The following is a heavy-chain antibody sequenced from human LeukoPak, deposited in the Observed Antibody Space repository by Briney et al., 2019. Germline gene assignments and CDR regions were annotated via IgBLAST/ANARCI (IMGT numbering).Heavy chain of an antibody. CDR1: GGSISSYY. J-gene: IGHJ4*02. Sequence: SETLSLTCTVSGGSISSYYWSWIRQPPGKGLEWIGYIYYSGSTSYNPSLKSRVTISVDTSKNQFSLKLSSVTAADTAVYYCARGAAGGEFDYWGRGTLVTVSS. V-gene: IGHV4-59*08. D-gene: IGHD6-13*01. CDR2: IYYSGST. CDR3: ARGAAGGEFDY.